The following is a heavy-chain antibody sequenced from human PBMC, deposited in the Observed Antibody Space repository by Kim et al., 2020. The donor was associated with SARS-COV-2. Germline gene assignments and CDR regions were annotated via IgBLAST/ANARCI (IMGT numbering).Heavy chain of an antibody. J-gene: IGHJ4*02. V-gene: IGHV1-2*04. D-gene: IGHD6-13*01. Sequence: ASVKVSCKASGYTFTGYYMHWVRQAPGQGLEWMGWINPNSGGTNYAQKFQGWVTMTRDTSISTAYMELSRLRSDDTAVYYCAREGHTGSSWTDFDYWGQGTLVTVSS. CDR3: AREGHTGSSWTDFDY. CDR1: GYTFTGYY. CDR2: INPNSGGT.